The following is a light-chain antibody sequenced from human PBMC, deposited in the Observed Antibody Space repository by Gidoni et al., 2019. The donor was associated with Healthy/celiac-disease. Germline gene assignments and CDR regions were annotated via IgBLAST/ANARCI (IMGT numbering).Light chain of an antibody. CDR3: QQYNSYPWT. CDR2: DAS. CDR1: QSISSW. V-gene: IGKV1-5*01. Sequence: DIQMTQSPSTLSASVGDRVTITCRASQSISSWLAWYQQKPGKAPKLLIYDASSLESGVPSRFSSSGSGTEFTLTISSLQPDDFATYYCQQYNSYPWTFGQXTKVEIK. J-gene: IGKJ1*01.